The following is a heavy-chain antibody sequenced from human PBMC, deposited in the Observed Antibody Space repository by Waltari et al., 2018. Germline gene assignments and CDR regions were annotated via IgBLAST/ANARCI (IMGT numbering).Heavy chain of an antibody. CDR1: GGTFSSYA. V-gene: IGHV1-69*05. CDR3: ARDKPSSGGISDAFDI. J-gene: IGHJ3*02. CDR2: IIPIFGTA. D-gene: IGHD2-15*01. Sequence: QVQLVQSGAEVKKPGSSVKVSCKASGGTFSSYAISWVRQAPGQGLEWMGGIIPIFGTANYAQKFQGRVTITTDESTSTAYMGLSSLRSEDTAVYYCARDKPSSGGISDAFDIWGQGTMVTVSS.